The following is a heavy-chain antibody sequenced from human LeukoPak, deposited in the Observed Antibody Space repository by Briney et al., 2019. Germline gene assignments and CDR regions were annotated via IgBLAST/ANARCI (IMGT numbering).Heavy chain of an antibody. J-gene: IGHJ4*02. CDR2: INPNSGGT. D-gene: IGHD6-13*01. V-gene: IGHV1-2*02. Sequence: ASVKVSCKASGYTFTGYYMHWVRQAPGQGLEWMGWINPNSGGTNYAQKFQGRVTMTRDTSISTACMELSRLRSDDTAVYYCARPTSGAAAGTNIDYWGQGTLVTVSS. CDR3: ARPTSGAAAGTNIDY. CDR1: GYTFTGYY.